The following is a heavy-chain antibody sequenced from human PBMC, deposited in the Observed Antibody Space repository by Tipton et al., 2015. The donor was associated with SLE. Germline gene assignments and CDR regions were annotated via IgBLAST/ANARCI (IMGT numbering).Heavy chain of an antibody. CDR3: ARKLLTDFDI. Sequence: SCAASGFTFSSYGMHWVRQAPGQGLEWMGRINPNSGGTNYAQKFQGRVTMTRDTSISTAYMELSRLRSDDTAVYYCARKLLTDFDIWGQGTMVTVSS. J-gene: IGHJ3*02. D-gene: IGHD2/OR15-2a*01. CDR2: INPNSGGT. CDR1: GFTFSSYG. V-gene: IGHV1-2*06.